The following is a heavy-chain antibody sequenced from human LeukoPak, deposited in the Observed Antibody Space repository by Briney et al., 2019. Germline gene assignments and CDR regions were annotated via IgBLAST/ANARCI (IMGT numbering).Heavy chain of an antibody. CDR1: GASISTYY. CDR3: GRNFEASSTWYIQY. J-gene: IGHJ1*01. D-gene: IGHD2-2*01. Sequence: PSETLSLTCTVSGASISTYYWSWVRQPPGRGLEWIGFVYYRGSAKYNPSLESRVTISVDTSKKQISLILKSVTAADTAVYYCGRNFEASSTWYIQYWGQGSLVTVSS. V-gene: IGHV4-59*12. CDR2: VYYRGSA.